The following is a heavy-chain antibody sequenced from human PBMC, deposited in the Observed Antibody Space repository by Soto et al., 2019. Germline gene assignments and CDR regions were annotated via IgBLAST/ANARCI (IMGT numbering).Heavy chain of an antibody. J-gene: IGHJ5*02. CDR1: GDSISSSSYY. CDR3: ARGRRFDSTSYNWFDP. Sequence: SETLSLTCTVSGDSISSSSYYWGWIRQSPGKGLEWIGNIYYSGSTYYNPSLKSRVTISVDTSKNQFSLKLSSVTAADTAVYYCARGRRFDSTSYNWFDPWGQGTLVTVSS. CDR2: IYYSGST. D-gene: IGHD6-13*01. V-gene: IGHV4-39*01.